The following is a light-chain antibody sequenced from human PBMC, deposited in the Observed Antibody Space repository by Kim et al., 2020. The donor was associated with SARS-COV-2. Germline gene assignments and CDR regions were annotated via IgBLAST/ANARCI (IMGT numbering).Light chain of an antibody. V-gene: IGKV3-20*01. CDR3: QQYGTSPWT. Sequence: SPGERATLSCRASQSVSSNYLAWYQQKPGQAPRLLIYGASTRATGIPDRFSASGSGSDFTLTISRLEPEDFAVYYCQQYGTSPWTFGQGTKLEI. J-gene: IGKJ1*01. CDR2: GAS. CDR1: QSVSSNY.